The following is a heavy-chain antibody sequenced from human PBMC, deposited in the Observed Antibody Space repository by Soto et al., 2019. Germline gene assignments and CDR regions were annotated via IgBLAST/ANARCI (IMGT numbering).Heavy chain of an antibody. CDR3: ARDQPGYSYGYGLGY. CDR1: GFTFSSYS. CDR2: ISSSSSYI. V-gene: IGHV3-21*01. J-gene: IGHJ4*02. Sequence: EVQLVESGGGLVKPGGSLRLSCAASGFTFSSYSMNWVRQAPGKGLEWVSSISSSSSYIYYADSVKGRFTISRDNAKHSLYLQMNNLRAEDTAVYYCARDQPGYSYGYGLGYWGQGTLVSVSS. D-gene: IGHD5-18*01.